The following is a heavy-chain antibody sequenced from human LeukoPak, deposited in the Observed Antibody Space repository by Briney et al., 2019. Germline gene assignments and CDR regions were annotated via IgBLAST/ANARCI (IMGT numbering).Heavy chain of an antibody. CDR1: GGSISSYY. V-gene: IGHV4-59*01. Sequence: ETLSLTCTVSGGSISSYYWSWIRQPPGKGLEWIGYIYYSGSTNYNPSLKSRVTISVDTSKNQFSLKLSSVTAADTAVYYCAREGYYYGSRSFNAAYYFDYWGQGTLVTVSS. J-gene: IGHJ4*02. CDR2: IYYSGST. D-gene: IGHD3-10*01. CDR3: AREGYYYGSRSFNAAYYFDY.